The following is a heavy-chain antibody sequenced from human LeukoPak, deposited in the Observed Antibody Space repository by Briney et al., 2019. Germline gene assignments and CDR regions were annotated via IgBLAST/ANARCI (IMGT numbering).Heavy chain of an antibody. D-gene: IGHD2-8*02. CDR1: GYSFTSYW. Sequence: GESLKISCKGSGYSFTSYWIGWVRQMPGKGLEWTGIIYPGDSDTRYSPSFQGQVTISADKSISTAYLQWSSLKASDTAMYYCARHAWWKDDWFDPWGQGTLVTVSS. J-gene: IGHJ5*02. CDR3: ARHAWWKDDWFDP. CDR2: IYPGDSDT. V-gene: IGHV5-51*01.